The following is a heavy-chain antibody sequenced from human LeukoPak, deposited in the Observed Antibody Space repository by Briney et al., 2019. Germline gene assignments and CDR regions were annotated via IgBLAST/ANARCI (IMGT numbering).Heavy chain of an antibody. V-gene: IGHV1-69*13. CDR3: ARVVVVPASNYYYMDV. D-gene: IGHD2-2*01. J-gene: IGHJ6*03. CDR2: IFPIFGTA. Sequence: SVKVSCKASGGTFSSYAISWVRQAPGQGLEWMGGIFPIFGTANYAQKFQGRVTITADESTSTAYMELSSLRSEDTAVYYCARVVVVPASNYYYMDVWGKGATVTVSS. CDR1: GGTFSSYA.